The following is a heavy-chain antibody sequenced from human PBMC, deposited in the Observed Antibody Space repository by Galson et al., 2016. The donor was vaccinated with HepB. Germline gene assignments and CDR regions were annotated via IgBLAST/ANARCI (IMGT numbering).Heavy chain of an antibody. CDR3: AREGSEDDWFDP. V-gene: IGHV4-31*02. CDR2: ISDSGNT. J-gene: IGHJ5*02. Sequence: MRQHPGKGLEWIGYISDSGNTHYNPSLKSRVTISTDTSKNHFSLKLASVTAADTAVYYCAREGSEDDWFDPWGQGTLVTVSS. D-gene: IGHD2-15*01.